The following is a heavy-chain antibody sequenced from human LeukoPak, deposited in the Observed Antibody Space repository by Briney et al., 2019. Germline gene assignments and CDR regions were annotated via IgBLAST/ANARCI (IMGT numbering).Heavy chain of an antibody. V-gene: IGHV3-66*01. CDR1: GFTVSSKD. D-gene: IGHD6-13*01. Sequence: GGFLRLSCAASGFTVSSKDMSWVRQAPGKRLEWVSVIYTGGTTYYADSVQGRFTISRDNSKNTLYLQMNSLTAEDTAVYYCARAKTAAGTLLDFWGQGTVVTVSS. CDR3: ARAKTAAGTLLDF. CDR2: IYTGGTT. J-gene: IGHJ4*02.